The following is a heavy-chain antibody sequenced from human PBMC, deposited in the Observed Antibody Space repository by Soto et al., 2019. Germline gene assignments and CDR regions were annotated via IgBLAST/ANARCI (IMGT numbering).Heavy chain of an antibody. Sequence: GESLKISCRTSGYRFTSYWIAWVRQMPGKGLEWMGIIFPSDSDTRYSPSFQGQVTISADRSTSTVFLQWASLKASDTAVYFCARKDKSGYFGSWGQGTLVTVSS. CDR2: IFPSDSDT. CDR1: GYRFTSYW. V-gene: IGHV5-51*01. D-gene: IGHD2-15*01. CDR3: ARKDKSGYFGS. J-gene: IGHJ4*02.